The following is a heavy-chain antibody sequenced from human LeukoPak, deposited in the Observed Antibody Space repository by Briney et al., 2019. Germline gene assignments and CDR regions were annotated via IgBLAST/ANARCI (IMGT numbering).Heavy chain of an antibody. CDR1: GYTFSSYG. D-gene: IGHD3-9*01. V-gene: IGHV1-18*01. J-gene: IGHJ5*02. CDR3: VRGILSDDTLTGP. Sequence: GASVKVSCKTSGYTFSSYGINWVRQAPGQGLEWMGWISTYNGDTKYAQKLQGRVTMTTDTSTNTAYMELRSPKSDDTAVYYCVRGILSDDTLTGPWGQGTLVTVSS. CDR2: ISTYNGDT.